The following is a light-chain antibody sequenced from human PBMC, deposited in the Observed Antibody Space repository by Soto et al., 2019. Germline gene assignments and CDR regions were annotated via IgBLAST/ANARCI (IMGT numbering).Light chain of an antibody. V-gene: IGLV1-44*01. CDR3: AAWDDSLNGVYV. Sequence: QSALTQPPSASGTPGQRVTISCSGSRSNIGSNNVYWYQQLPGTAPKLLIYSNDKRPSGVPDRFSGSKSGTSASLAITGLQSEDEADYYCAAWDDSLNGVYVFVPVTKVPVL. CDR2: SND. CDR1: RSNIGSNN. J-gene: IGLJ1*01.